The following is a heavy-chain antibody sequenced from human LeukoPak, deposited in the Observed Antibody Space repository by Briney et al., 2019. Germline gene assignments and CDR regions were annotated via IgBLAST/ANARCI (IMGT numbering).Heavy chain of an antibody. Sequence: GGSLRLSCTASGFTFGDYAMSWFRQAPGKGLEWVGFIRSKAYGGTTEYAASVKGRFTISRDDSKSIAYLQMNSLKTEDTAVYYCTRLPTHYYDSSGYSDYWGQGTLVTVSS. D-gene: IGHD3-22*01. V-gene: IGHV3-49*03. CDR1: GFTFGDYA. J-gene: IGHJ4*02. CDR2: IRSKAYGGTT. CDR3: TRLPTHYYDSSGYSDY.